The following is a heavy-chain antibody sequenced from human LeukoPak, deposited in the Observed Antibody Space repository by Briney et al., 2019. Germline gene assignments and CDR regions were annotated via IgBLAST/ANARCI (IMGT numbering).Heavy chain of an antibody. CDR1: GFTFVNYG. CDR3: TRDPLDISRWANAFDI. D-gene: IGHD2-2*03. J-gene: IGHJ3*02. V-gene: IGHV3-30*03. Sequence: GGSLRLSCAASGFTFVNYGFHWVRQAPGKALEWVAFISYNGIKKYADSVKGRFTISRDNSKNTLYLQMNGLRPEDTAVYYCTRDPLDISRWANAFDIWGQGTMVTVSS. CDR2: ISYNGIKK.